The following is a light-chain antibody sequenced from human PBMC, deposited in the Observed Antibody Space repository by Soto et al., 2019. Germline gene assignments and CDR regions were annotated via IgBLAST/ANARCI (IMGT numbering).Light chain of an antibody. V-gene: IGKV3-15*01. Sequence: EVVMTQSPATLSVSPGERVTLSCRASQGVDSNLGWYQQKPGQAPRLLVYGAFTSATDIAARFGGSGSGTEFSLTITSLQSEDFAVYYCQQYNHWPLTFGGGTKVEIK. CDR2: GAF. CDR1: QGVDSN. J-gene: IGKJ4*01. CDR3: QQYNHWPLT.